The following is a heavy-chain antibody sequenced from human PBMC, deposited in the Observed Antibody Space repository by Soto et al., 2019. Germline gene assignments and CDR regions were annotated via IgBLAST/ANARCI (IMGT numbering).Heavy chain of an antibody. V-gene: IGHV4-31*02. J-gene: IGHJ6*02. D-gene: IGHD2-21*01. CDR2: IYYSGRT. CDR1: GGSISSGGYY. CDR3: ARLPAILNYAMDV. Sequence: QVQLQESGPGLVKPSQTLSLTCYVSGGSISSGGYYWSWIRQHPGKGLEWIGYIYYSGRTYYNPSLESRLSISVDTSKNQFSLKLRSVTAADTAVYFCARLPAILNYAMDVWCQGTTVTVSS.